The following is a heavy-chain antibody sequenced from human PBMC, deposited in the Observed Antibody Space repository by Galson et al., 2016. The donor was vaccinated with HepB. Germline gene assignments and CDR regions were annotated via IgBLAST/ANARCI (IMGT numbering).Heavy chain of an antibody. D-gene: IGHD5-12*01. CDR1: GFSFSNYG. V-gene: IGHV3-30*18. CDR2: ISYHGRNN. CDR3: AKDLADSVYSGYGWTGFWDS. J-gene: IGHJ4*02. Sequence: SLRLSCAVSGFSFSNYGMYWVRQAPGKGLEWVAVISYHGRNNWYADSVRGRFSISRDSRMHTLYLRMNNLKPEDTAVYYCAKDLADSVYSGYGWTGFWDSWGQGTLVTVSS.